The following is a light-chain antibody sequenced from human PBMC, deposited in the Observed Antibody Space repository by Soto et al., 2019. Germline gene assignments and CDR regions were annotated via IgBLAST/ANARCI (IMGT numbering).Light chain of an antibody. J-gene: IGKJ5*01. CDR2: DAS. Sequence: EIVITQSPATLSVSPGERSTLSCRASQSVSSYLAWYQQKPGQAPRLLIFDASNRATGIPTRFSGSGSGTDFTLTISSLEPEDFAVYYCQHRSIWPVSFGQGTRLEIK. V-gene: IGKV3-11*01. CDR3: QHRSIWPVS. CDR1: QSVSSY.